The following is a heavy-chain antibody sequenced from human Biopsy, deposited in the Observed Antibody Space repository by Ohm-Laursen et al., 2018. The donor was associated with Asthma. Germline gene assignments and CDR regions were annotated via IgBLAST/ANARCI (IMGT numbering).Heavy chain of an antibody. J-gene: IGHJ4*02. CDR1: GGTFNTYV. CDR2: INSVFGTT. Sequence: ASVKVSCKSLGGTFNTYVIGWVRQAPGQGLEWMGGINSVFGTTTYPQKFQDRVTITADDSTSTVYMELSSLRSEDTAVYYCARKAGPCTSRTCYSLDFWGQGTLVTVSS. CDR3: ARKAGPCTSRTCYSLDF. D-gene: IGHD2-2*01. V-gene: IGHV1-69*13.